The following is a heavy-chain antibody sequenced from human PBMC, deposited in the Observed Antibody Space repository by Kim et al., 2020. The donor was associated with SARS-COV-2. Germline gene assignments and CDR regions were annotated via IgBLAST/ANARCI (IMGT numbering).Heavy chain of an antibody. Sequence: SQTLSLTCAISGDSVSDNSAAWNWIRQSPSRGLEWLGRTYYTSKWYTDYADSVKSRITIKSDTSKNQFSLQLNFVTPDDTAFYYCARGAPSGLGISWFDPWGQGTLVTV. J-gene: IGHJ5*02. CDR2: TYYTSKWYT. CDR3: ARGAPSGLGISWFDP. D-gene: IGHD3-3*01. V-gene: IGHV6-1*01. CDR1: GDSVSDNSAA.